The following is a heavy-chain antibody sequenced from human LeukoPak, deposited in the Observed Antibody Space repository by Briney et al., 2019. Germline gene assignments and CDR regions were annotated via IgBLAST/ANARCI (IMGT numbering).Heavy chain of an antibody. Sequence: ASVKVSCKASGYTFTSYAMNWVRQAPGQGLEWMGWINTNTGNPTYAQGFTGRFVFTLDTSVSTAYLQISSLKAEDTAVYYCARDRAPTPVAVAGTESGYWGQGTLVTVSS. J-gene: IGHJ4*02. CDR3: ARDRAPTPVAVAGTESGY. CDR2: INTNTGNP. CDR1: GYTFTSYA. D-gene: IGHD6-19*01. V-gene: IGHV7-4-1*02.